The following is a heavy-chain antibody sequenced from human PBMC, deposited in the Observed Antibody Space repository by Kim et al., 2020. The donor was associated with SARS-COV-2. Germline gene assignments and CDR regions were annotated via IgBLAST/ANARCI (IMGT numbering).Heavy chain of an antibody. Sequence: GGSTKYADSVKGRFTISRDNSKNTWYLQMNSLRVEDTAVYYCVKGIAASWGQGTLVTVSS. J-gene: IGHJ5*02. CDR3: VKGIAAS. D-gene: IGHD6-13*01. CDR2: GGST. V-gene: IGHV3-23*01.